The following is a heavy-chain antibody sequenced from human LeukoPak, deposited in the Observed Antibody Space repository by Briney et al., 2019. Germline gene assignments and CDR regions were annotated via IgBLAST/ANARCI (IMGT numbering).Heavy chain of an antibody. V-gene: IGHV1-2*02. J-gene: IGHJ4*02. CDR2: INPNSGGT. CDR3: ARGAYDSSGYYRFDY. CDR1: GYTFTDSY. D-gene: IGHD3-22*01. Sequence: GASVKVSCKASGYTFTDSYMHWVRQAPGQGLEWMGWINPNSGGTKYAQKFQGRVTMTRDTSISTASMELIRLRSDDTAVYYCARGAYDSSGYYRFDYWGQGTLVTVSS.